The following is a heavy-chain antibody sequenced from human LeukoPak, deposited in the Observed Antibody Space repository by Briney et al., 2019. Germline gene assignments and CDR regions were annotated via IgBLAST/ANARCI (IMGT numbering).Heavy chain of an antibody. J-gene: IGHJ5*02. V-gene: IGHV3-20*04. CDR1: GFTFDDYG. CDR2: INSNGGST. Sequence: PGGSLRLSCAASGFTFDDYGMTWVRQAPGKGLEWVSGINSNGGSTGYVDSVKGRFTISRDSAKKSLYLQMNSLRAEDTALYYCARDSGKYQPTGDFDPWGQGTLVTVSS. CDR3: ARDSGKYQPTGDFDP. D-gene: IGHD2-2*01.